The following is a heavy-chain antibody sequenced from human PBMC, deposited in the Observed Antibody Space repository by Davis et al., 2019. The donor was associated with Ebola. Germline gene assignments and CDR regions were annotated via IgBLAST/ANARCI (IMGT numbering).Heavy chain of an antibody. Sequence: PSETLSLTCTLSSASISSTNWWSWVRQPPGQGLEWIGQIYHSGRTNYNPSLKSRVTISVDKSKNQFSLNLNFVTAADTAIYYCARGLRDYAPFDYWGQGTLVTVSS. CDR2: IYHSGRT. D-gene: IGHD3-16*01. J-gene: IGHJ4*02. V-gene: IGHV4-4*02. CDR3: ARGLRDYAPFDY. CDR1: SASISSTNW.